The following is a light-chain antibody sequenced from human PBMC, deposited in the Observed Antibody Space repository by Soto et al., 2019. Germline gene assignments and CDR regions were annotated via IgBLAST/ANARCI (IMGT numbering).Light chain of an antibody. V-gene: IGKV1-39*01. CDR2: AAS. J-gene: IGKJ1*01. CDR3: QQSYSTVWT. Sequence: DIQMTQSPSSLSASVGDRVTITCRASQSISSYLNWYQQKPGKAPKLLIYAASSLQSGVPSRFSGSGSGTYFTLTISRLQPEDFVTYYCQQSYSTVWTFGQGTKVEIK. CDR1: QSISSY.